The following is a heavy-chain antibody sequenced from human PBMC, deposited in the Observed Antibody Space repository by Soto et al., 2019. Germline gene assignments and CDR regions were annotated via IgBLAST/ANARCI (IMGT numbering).Heavy chain of an antibody. CDR2: IYYSGST. V-gene: IGHV4-30-4*01. D-gene: IGHD3-16*01. J-gene: IGHJ6*02. Sequence: SETLSLTCTVSGGSISSGDYYWSWVRQPPGKGLEWIGYIYYSGSTYYNPSLKSRVTISVDTSKNQFSLELSSVTAADTAVYYCVRVSLGGGAGRAGMDVWGQGTTVTVSS. CDR3: VRVSLGGGAGRAGMDV. CDR1: GGSISSGDYY.